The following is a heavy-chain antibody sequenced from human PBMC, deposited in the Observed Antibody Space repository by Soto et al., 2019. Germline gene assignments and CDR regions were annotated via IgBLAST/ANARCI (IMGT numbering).Heavy chain of an antibody. Sequence: EVQLLESGGGLVQPGGSLRLSCAASGFTFSNFAMSWVRQAPGKGLEWVSGISGSGVSTYYTDSVKGRFTISRDNSKNTLYLQMNSLSAADTAVYYCAKDLRVRRVDWGQGTLVTVSS. CDR1: GFTFSNFA. CDR3: AKDLRVRRVD. J-gene: IGHJ4*02. V-gene: IGHV3-23*01. CDR2: ISGSGVST. D-gene: IGHD3-10*01.